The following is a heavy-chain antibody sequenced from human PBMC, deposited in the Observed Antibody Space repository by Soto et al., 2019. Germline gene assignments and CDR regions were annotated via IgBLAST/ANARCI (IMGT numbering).Heavy chain of an antibody. CDR3: AKEGRYSSSRGYFDY. J-gene: IGHJ4*02. D-gene: IGHD6-13*01. V-gene: IGHV3-23*01. CDR2: ISGSGGST. CDR1: GFTFSSYG. Sequence: EVQMLESGGGLVQPGGSLRLYCAASGFTFSSYGMSWVRQAPGKGLEWVSGISGSGGSTYYADSVKGRFTISRDNPKNTLYLQMNSLRAEDTAVYYCAKEGRYSSSRGYFDYWGQGTLVTVSS.